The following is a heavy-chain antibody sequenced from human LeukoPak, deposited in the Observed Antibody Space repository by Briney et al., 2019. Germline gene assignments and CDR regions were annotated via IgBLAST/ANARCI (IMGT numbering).Heavy chain of an antibody. CDR2: VYNSGDT. Sequence: SETLSLTCTVSGGSTSSDYWSWIRQSPGKGLEGVGYVYNSGDTVKNPSLKSRVTILLDTSKNQCSLKLTSVSAADTAVYYCARLKLGAYFDLWGRGTLVTVSS. V-gene: IGHV4-59*08. J-gene: IGHJ2*01. CDR1: GGSTSSDY. D-gene: IGHD3-16*01. CDR3: ARLKLGAYFDL.